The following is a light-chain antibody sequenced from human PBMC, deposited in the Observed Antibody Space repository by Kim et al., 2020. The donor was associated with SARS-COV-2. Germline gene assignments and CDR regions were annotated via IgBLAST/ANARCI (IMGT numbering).Light chain of an antibody. CDR2: EVF. CDR3: MQSIQLPPIT. Sequence: GSISCKSSQSLLHSDGKTYLYWYLQKAGQSPQLLIYEVFNRFSGVPDRFSGSGSGTDFILKISRVEAEDVGVYYCMQSIQLPPITFGQGTRLEIK. J-gene: IGKJ5*01. CDR1: QSLLHSDGKTY. V-gene: IGKV2D-29*02.